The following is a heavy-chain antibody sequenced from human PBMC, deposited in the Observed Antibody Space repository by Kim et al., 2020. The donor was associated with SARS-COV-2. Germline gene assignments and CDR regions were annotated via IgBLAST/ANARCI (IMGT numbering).Heavy chain of an antibody. V-gene: IGHV3-30*03. J-gene: IGHJ6*03. D-gene: IGHD3-10*01. CDR2: ISYDGSNK. CDR3: ARISGSYLFSDV. CDR1: GFTFSSYG. Sequence: GGSLRLSCAASGFTFSSYGMHWVRQAPGKGLEWVAVISYDGSNKYYADSVKGRFTISRDNSKNTLYLQMNSLRSEDTAVYYCARISGSYLFSDVWGKGTT.